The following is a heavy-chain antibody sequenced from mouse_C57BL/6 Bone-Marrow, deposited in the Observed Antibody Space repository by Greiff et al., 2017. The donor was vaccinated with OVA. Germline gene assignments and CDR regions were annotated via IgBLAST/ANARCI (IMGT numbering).Heavy chain of an antibody. V-gene: IGHV1-9*01. CDR2: ILPGSGST. Sequence: LQESGAELMKPGASVKLSCKATGYTFTGYWIEWVKQRPGHGLEWIGEILPGSGSTNYNEKLKGKATFTADTSSNTAYMQLSSLTTEDSAIYYCASPPTVVADYYAMDYWGQGTSVTGSS. CDR3: ASPPTVVADYYAMDY. CDR1: GYTFTGYW. D-gene: IGHD1-1*01. J-gene: IGHJ4*01.